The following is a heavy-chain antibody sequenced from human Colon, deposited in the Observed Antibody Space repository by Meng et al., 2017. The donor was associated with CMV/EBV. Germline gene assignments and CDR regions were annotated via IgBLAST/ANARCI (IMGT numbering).Heavy chain of an antibody. D-gene: IGHD1-26*01. V-gene: IGHV1-69*02. CDR3: ALNVHSGRNN. CDR1: GGTFISYT. J-gene: IGHJ1*01. CDR2: IITLLDIA. Sequence: SVMGSCKAAGGTFISYTITWVRQAPGQGLEWRGRIITLLDIANYTPKFQGRITITVDTSTNTAYMELSSLRSADTAVYYCALNVHSGRNNWGQGTPVTVSS.